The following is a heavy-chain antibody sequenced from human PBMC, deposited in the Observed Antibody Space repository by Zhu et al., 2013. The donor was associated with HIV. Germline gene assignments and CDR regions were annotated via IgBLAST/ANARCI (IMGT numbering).Heavy chain of an antibody. Sequence: EVQLLESGGGLVQPGGSLRLSCAASGFTFGTYAMSWVRQAPGKGLEWVSSISGSGGSTYYADSVKGRFTISRDNSKNTLYLQMNSLRAEDTAVYYCAKDFRGSLYYFDYWGQGTLVHRLL. V-gene: IGHV3-23*01. D-gene: IGHD3-10*01. CDR3: AKDFRGSLYYFDY. CDR2: ISGSGGST. CDR1: GFTFGTYA. J-gene: IGHJ4*02.